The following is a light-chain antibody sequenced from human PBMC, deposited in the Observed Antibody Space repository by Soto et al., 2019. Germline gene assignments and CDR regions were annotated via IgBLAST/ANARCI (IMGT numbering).Light chain of an antibody. Sequence: EIVLTQSPGTLSLSAGERATLSCRASQSVSSNYLACYQQKPGQPPRLPISGASSSATGIPDRFIGGGSGTYFTLTLSSLEPEDFAVYYCQHYGRSPPSWTFGQGTKVEIK. CDR1: QSVSSNY. CDR3: QHYGRSPPSWT. J-gene: IGKJ1*01. V-gene: IGKV3-20*01. CDR2: GAS.